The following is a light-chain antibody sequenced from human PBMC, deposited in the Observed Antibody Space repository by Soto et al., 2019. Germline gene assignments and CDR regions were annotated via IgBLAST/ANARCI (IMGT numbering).Light chain of an antibody. CDR3: QQYKSYWT. CDR1: QGISTY. V-gene: IGKV1-9*01. CDR2: AAS. Sequence: DTELTQSXSLLSSCVGDRVTNTGRASQGISTYLAWYQQKPGKAPKLLIYAASTLQSGVPLSFSGSGSGTEFTLTINSLKPDDFATYYCQQYKSYWTFGQRTKVDIK. J-gene: IGKJ1*01.